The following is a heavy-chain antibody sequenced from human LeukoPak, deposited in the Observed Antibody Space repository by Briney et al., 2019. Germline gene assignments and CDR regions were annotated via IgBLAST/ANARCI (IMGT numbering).Heavy chain of an antibody. V-gene: IGHV3-7*03. CDR1: GFMLSSYW. D-gene: IGHD3-10*01. J-gene: IGHJ4*02. Sequence: PGGSLRLSCAASGFMLSSYWMTWVRQAPGKGLEWVANIKQDGSEENYVDSVKGRFTISRDNAKSSVYLQMNSLSAEDTAVYYCARVRTIVRGNSPAAFDYWGPGTLVTVSS. CDR3: ARVRTIVRGNSPAAFDY. CDR2: IKQDGSEE.